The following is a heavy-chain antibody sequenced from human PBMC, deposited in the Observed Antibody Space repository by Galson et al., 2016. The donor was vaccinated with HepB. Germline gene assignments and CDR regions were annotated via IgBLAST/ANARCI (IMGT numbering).Heavy chain of an antibody. V-gene: IGHV1-18*01. CDR2: ISAYNGDT. D-gene: IGHD6-25*01. Sequence: SVKVSCKASAYTFTGYGISWVRQAPGQGLEWMGWISAYNGDTKYAQKFQGRVTMTTDTSTSTAYMELRSLRSDDTAVYYCARYRAATAYSDFWGQGTLVTVFS. CDR1: AYTFTGYG. J-gene: IGHJ4*02. CDR3: ARYRAATAYSDF.